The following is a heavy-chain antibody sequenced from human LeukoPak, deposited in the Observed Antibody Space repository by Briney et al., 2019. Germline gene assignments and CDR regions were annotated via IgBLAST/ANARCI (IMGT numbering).Heavy chain of an antibody. CDR2: INPNSGGT. CDR3: ARDVNYYYGSGSPLDY. J-gene: IGHJ4*02. CDR1: GYTFTGYY. Sequence: ASVKVSCKASGYTFTGYYMHWVRQAPGQGLEWMGWINPNSGGTNYAQKFQGRVTMTRDTSISTAYMELSRLRSDDTAVYYCARDVNYYYGSGSPLDYWSQGTLVTVSS. D-gene: IGHD3-10*01. V-gene: IGHV1-2*02.